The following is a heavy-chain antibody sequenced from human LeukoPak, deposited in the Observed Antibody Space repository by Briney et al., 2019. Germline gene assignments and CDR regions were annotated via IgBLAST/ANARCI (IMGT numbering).Heavy chain of an antibody. CDR3: AKDGIAVAETYYFDY. CDR1: GFPFSNYW. CDR2: IKEDGSEK. V-gene: IGHV3-7*03. J-gene: IGHJ4*02. D-gene: IGHD6-19*01. Sequence: PGGSLRLSCAASGFPFSNYWMHWVRQAPGKGLEWVANIKEDGSEKYYVDSVKGRFTISRDNSKNTLYLQMNSLRAEDTAVYYCAKDGIAVAETYYFDYWGQGTLVTVSS.